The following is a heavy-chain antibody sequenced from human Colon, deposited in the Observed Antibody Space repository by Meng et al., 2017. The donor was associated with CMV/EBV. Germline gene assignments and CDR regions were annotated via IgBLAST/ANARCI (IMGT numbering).Heavy chain of an antibody. CDR2: INAGHVNT. J-gene: IGHJ4*02. V-gene: IGHV1-3*01. D-gene: IGHD6-13*01. Sequence: YTITDHAIHWVRQAPGPSLEWMGWINAGHVNTKYSQKFQGRVTITRDTSASTIYMELSSLRSEDTAVYYCTRGPSSSWYGPRAYFDYWGQGTLVTVSS. CDR3: TRGPSSSWYGPRAYFDY. CDR1: YTITDHA.